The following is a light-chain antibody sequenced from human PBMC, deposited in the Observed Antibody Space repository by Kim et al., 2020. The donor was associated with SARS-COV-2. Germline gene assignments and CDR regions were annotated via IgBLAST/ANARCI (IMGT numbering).Light chain of an antibody. CDR1: QSLSSY. V-gene: IGKV1-39*01. CDR2: AAS. J-gene: IGKJ1*01. CDR3: QQSYSTPPT. Sequence: ASVGDRVTITCRASQSLSSYLNWYQQKPGKAPKLLIYAASTLQSGVPSRFSGSGSGTDFPLTISNLQPEDFATYYCQQSYSTPPTFGQGTKVDIK.